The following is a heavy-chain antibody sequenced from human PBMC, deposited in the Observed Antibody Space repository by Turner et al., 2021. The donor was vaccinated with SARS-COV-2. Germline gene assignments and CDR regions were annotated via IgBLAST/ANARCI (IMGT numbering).Heavy chain of an antibody. CDR1: GFTFSSYG. CDR3: AKQLGLYSNPMYYFDY. Sequence: QVQLVESGGGVVQPGSSLRLSCAASGFTFSSYGMHWGRQAPGKGLEWGAVIWYDGSNKYYADSVKGRFTISRDNSKNTLYLQMNSLRAEDTAVYYCAKQLGLYSNPMYYFDYWGQGTLVTVSS. D-gene: IGHD4-4*01. J-gene: IGHJ4*02. V-gene: IGHV3-33*06. CDR2: IWYDGSNK.